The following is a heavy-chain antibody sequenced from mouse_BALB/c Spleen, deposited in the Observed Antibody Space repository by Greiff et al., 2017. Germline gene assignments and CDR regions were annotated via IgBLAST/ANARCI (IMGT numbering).Heavy chain of an antibody. J-gene: IGHJ2*01. CDR1: GFSLTSYG. D-gene: IGHD2-3*01. Sequence: VHLVESGPGLVQPSQSLSITCTVSGFSLTSYGVHWVRQSPGKGLEWLGVIWSGGSTDYNAAFISRLSISKDNSKSQVFFKMNSLQANDTAIYYCARNPLYDGYYFDYWGQGTTLTVSS. CDR3: ARNPLYDGYYFDY. V-gene: IGHV2-2*02. CDR2: IWSGGST.